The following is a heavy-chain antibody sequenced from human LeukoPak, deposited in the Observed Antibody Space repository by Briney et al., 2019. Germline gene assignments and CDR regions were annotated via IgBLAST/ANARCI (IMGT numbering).Heavy chain of an antibody. CDR2: LIPILGIA. CDR3: AREAPSSSGLFDY. CDR1: GGTFSSYA. V-gene: IGHV1-69*04. J-gene: IGHJ4*02. Sequence: SVKVSCKASGGTFSSYAISWVRQATGQGLEWMGRLIPILGIANYAQKFQGRVTITADKSTSTAYMKLSSLRSEDTAVYYCAREAPSSSGLFDYWGQGTLVTVSS. D-gene: IGHD6-19*01.